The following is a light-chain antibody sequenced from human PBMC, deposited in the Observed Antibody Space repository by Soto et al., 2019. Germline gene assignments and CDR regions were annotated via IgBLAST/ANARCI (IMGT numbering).Light chain of an antibody. V-gene: IGKV1-5*01. Sequence: DIQMTQSPSTLPASVGDRVTITCRASQSISNGLAWYQQKPGTAPKVLIYHASNLQSGVPSRFSGSGSGTEFTLTISSLQSDDFATYYCQQYTNYPWTFGQGTKVDIK. CDR1: QSISNG. CDR2: HAS. CDR3: QQYTNYPWT. J-gene: IGKJ1*01.